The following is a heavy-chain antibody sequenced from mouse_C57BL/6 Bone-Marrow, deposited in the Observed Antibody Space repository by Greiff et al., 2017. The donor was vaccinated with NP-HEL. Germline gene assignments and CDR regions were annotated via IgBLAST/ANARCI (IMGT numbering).Heavy chain of an antibody. V-gene: IGHV5-16*01. CDR1: GFTFSDYY. D-gene: IGHD2-1*01. CDR3: ARDGGNYEFAY. CDR2: INYDGSST. J-gene: IGHJ3*01. Sequence: EVMLVESEGGLVQPGSSMKLSCTASGFTFSDYYMAWVRQVPEKGLEWVANINYDGSSTYYLDSLKSRFIISRDNAKNILYLQMSSLKSEDTATYYCARDGGNYEFAYWGQGTLVTVSA.